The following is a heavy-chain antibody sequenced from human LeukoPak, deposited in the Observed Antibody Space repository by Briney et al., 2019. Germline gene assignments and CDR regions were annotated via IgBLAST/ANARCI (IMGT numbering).Heavy chain of an antibody. Sequence: SLRILRSNPGFNLYEFGIQWVRQVPGKGLEWVLGISWNSGNKGYADSVKGRFTISRDNAKNSLYLQMNSLRAEDTALYYCAKDNMRMIRGDLDYWGQGTLVTVSS. V-gene: IGHV3-9*01. CDR2: ISWNSGNK. CDR1: FNLYEFG. CDR3: AKDNMRMIRGDLDY. D-gene: IGHD3-10*01. J-gene: IGHJ4*02.